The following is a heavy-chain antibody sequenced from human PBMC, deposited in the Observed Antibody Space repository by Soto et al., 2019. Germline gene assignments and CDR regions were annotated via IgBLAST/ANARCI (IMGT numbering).Heavy chain of an antibody. V-gene: IGHV4-30-4*01. CDR1: GGSISSGDYY. D-gene: IGHD4-4*01. Sequence: NPSETLSLTCTVSGGSISSGDYYWSWIRQPPGKGLEWIGYIYYSGSTYYNPSLKSRVTILVDTSKNQFSLKLSSVTAADTAVYYCARDSHHNSHYLSNWFDPWGQGTLVTVSS. CDR3: ARDSHHNSHYLSNWFDP. J-gene: IGHJ5*02. CDR2: IYYSGST.